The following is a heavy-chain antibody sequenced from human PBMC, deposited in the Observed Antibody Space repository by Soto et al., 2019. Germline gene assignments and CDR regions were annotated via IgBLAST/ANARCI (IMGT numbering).Heavy chain of an antibody. CDR2: IYGGGDK. V-gene: IGHV3-53*01. J-gene: IGHJ4*02. CDR1: GFTVSDNH. D-gene: IGHD4-17*01. CDR3: MGYGGTPV. Sequence: EIQLVESGGGLTQPGGSLRLSCAVSGFTVSDNHVTWVRQATGKGLEWVSVIYGGGDKYYADSVKGRFTISRDNSKNAVSLQMNSLRADDSAVYYCMGYGGTPVWGQGTQVIVSS.